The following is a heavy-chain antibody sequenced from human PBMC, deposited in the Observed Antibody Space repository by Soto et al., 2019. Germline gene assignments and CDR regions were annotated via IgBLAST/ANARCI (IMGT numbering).Heavy chain of an antibody. D-gene: IGHD3-9*01. J-gene: IGHJ4*02. V-gene: IGHV3-49*03. CDR3: TRVRDYDILTGYYREYYFDY. Sequence: GVSLRRSCTASGFTFGDYAVSCFRQAPGKGLEWVGFIRSKAYGGTTEYAASVKGRFTISRDDSKSIAYLQMNSLKTEDTAVYYCTRVRDYDILTGYYREYYFDYWGQGT. CDR2: IRSKAYGGTT. CDR1: GFTFGDYA.